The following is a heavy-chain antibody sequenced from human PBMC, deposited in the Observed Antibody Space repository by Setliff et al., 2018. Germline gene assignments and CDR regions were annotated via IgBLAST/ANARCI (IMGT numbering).Heavy chain of an antibody. J-gene: IGHJ4*02. V-gene: IGHV3-30*02. CDR3: AKDTHYYASSGYYCFDF. CDR1: GFTSNMYG. D-gene: IGHD3-22*01. Sequence: GGSLRLSCAASGFTSNMYGVHRVRQAPGKGLEWVAYIRHDGSNENYADSVKGRFTVSRDNSRNTLFLQMNSLRTEDTAVYYCAKDTHYYASSGYYCFDFWGQGTLVTVSS. CDR2: IRHDGSNE.